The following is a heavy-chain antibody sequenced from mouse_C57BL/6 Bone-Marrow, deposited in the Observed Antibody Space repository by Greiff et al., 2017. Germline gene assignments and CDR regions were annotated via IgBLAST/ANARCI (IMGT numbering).Heavy chain of an antibody. CDR2: IYPRSGNT. J-gene: IGHJ3*01. Sequence: QVQLQQSGAELARPGASVKLSCKASGYTFTSYGISWVKQRTGQGLEWIGEIYPRSGNTYYNEKFKGKATLTADKSSSTAYMELRSLTSEDSAVYFCARLLAYWGQGTLVTVSA. CDR1: GYTFTSYG. V-gene: IGHV1-81*01. CDR3: ARLLAY.